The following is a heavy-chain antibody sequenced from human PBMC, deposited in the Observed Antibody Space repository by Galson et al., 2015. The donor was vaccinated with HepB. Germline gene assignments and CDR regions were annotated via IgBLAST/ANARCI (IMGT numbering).Heavy chain of an antibody. Sequence: SLRLSCAASGFTFSSNSMNWVRQAPGKGLEWVSSISSSRSYIYYVDSVKGRFTISRDNAKNSLYLQMNSLRAEDTAVYYCAREEVLIAAAGHSYYGMNVWGQGTTATVSS. CDR2: ISSSRSYI. D-gene: IGHD6-13*01. J-gene: IGHJ6*02. CDR1: GFTFSSNS. CDR3: AREEVLIAAAGHSYYGMNV. V-gene: IGHV3-21*01.